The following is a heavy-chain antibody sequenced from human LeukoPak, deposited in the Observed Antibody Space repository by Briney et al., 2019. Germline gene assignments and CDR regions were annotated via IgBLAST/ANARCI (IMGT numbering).Heavy chain of an antibody. J-gene: IGHJ4*02. D-gene: IGHD5-12*01. CDR2: MYYSGST. CDR1: GDSISSYY. CDR3: ARLSGYDWESSYDY. V-gene: IGHV4-59*01. Sequence: SETLSLTCTVSGDSISSYYWSWIRQPPGKGLEWIGYMYYSGSTNYNPSLKSRVTISVDTSKNQFSLKLSSVTAADTAVYYCARLSGYDWESSYDYWGQGTLVTVSS.